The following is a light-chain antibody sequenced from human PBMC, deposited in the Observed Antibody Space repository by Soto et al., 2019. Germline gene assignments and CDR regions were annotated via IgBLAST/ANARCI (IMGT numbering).Light chain of an antibody. J-gene: IGKJ4*01. Sequence: ERVLTQAPALLSVSPGERVTLSCRASQSVISSIAWYQQKLGQAPRLLIYGASTRATGIPARFSGSGSGTEFFLTISSLQSEDFAMYYCQHYNNWLGTFGGGTKVDIK. CDR2: GAS. CDR3: QHYNNWLGT. CDR1: QSVISS. V-gene: IGKV3-15*01.